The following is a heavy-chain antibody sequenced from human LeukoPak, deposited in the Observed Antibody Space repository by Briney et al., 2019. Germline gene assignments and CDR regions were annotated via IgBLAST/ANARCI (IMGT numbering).Heavy chain of an antibody. D-gene: IGHD3-9*01. CDR3: ARVPALQYFDWLPDY. CDR1: GFTFSSYE. J-gene: IGHJ4*02. V-gene: IGHV3-48*03. Sequence: RSGGSLRLSCAASGFTFSSYEMNWVRQAPGKGLEWVSYISSSGNSIYYADSVKGRFTISRDNAKSSLYLQMNSLRAEDTAVYYCARVPALQYFDWLPDYWGQGTLVTVSS. CDR2: ISSSGNSI.